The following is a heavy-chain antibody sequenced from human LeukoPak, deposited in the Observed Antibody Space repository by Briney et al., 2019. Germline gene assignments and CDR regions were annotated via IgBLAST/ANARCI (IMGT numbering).Heavy chain of an antibody. V-gene: IGHV3-7*05. CDR2: IKHDGSET. CDR1: GFRFSDHW. Sequence: GGSLRLSCAVSGFRFSDHWLSWVRQVPGKGLEWLANIKHDGSETYYVDSVRGRFTISRDNAKNSLYLRMNSLRVEDTAVYYCARDLYYSTSDYWGQGTLVTVSS. D-gene: IGHD2/OR15-2a*01. J-gene: IGHJ4*02. CDR3: ARDLYYSTSDY.